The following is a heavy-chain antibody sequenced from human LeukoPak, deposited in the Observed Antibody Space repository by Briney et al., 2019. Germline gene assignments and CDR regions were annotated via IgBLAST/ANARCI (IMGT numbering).Heavy chain of an antibody. CDR1: GFTFDGYG. J-gene: IGHJ4*02. CDR2: INWNGGRT. CDR3: AREYYGSGSYYNVGY. Sequence: PGGSLRLSCAASGFTFDGYGMSWVRQAPGKGLEWVSGINWNGGRTGYADSVKGRFTISRDNAKKSLYVQMNSLRAEDTALYYCAREYYGSGSYYNVGYWGQGTLVTVSS. D-gene: IGHD3-10*01. V-gene: IGHV3-20*04.